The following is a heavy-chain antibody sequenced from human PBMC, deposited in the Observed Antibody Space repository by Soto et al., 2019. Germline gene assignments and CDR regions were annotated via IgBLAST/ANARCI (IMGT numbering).Heavy chain of an antibody. Sequence: QVQLVESGGGVVQPGRSLRLSCAASGFTFSSYAMHWVRQAPGKGLEWVAVISYDGSNKYYADSVKGRFTISRDNSKNTLYLQMNSLRAEDTAVYYCAREYYYESSGLGGMDVWGQGTTVTVSS. CDR1: GFTFSSYA. J-gene: IGHJ6*02. D-gene: IGHD3-22*01. CDR3: AREYYYESSGLGGMDV. V-gene: IGHV3-30*14. CDR2: ISYDGSNK.